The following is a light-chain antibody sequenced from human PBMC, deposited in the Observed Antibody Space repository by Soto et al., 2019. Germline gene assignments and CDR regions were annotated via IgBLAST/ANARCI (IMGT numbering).Light chain of an antibody. V-gene: IGLV2-14*01. CDR3: SSYTISNTLPFV. CDR2: EVT. CDR1: RRDVGGYNY. J-gene: IGLJ1*01. Sequence: QSALTQPAYVSGSPAQSIPISCTGTRRDVGGYNYVSWYQQYPGKSPKLLIYEVTHRPSGVSNRFSGSKSGNTASLTISGLQAEDEADYYCSSYTISNTLPFVFGTGTKVTVL.